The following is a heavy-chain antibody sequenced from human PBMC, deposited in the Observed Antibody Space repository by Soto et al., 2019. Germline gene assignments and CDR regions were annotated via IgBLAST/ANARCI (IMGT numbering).Heavy chain of an antibody. CDR1: GGSMSEYF. CDR2: IYYLGST. J-gene: IGHJ4*02. CDR3: ARDGYDGAGSPYPAY. V-gene: IGHV4-59*01. D-gene: IGHD3-10*01. Sequence: SETLSLTCSVSGGSMSEYFWSWIRQSPGKGLEWIGYIYYLGSTDYNPSLKSRVTISVDTSKRQFSLRLTSVTAADMAVYYCARDGYDGAGSPYPAYLGSGTQVTVSS.